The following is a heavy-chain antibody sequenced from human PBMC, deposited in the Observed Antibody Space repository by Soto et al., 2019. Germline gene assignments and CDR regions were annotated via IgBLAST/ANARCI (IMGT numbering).Heavy chain of an antibody. J-gene: IGHJ1*01. Sequence: QVQLVQSGPDLKRPGASMKVSCKASGYTFTSYGISWVRQAPGQGLEWMAWISPLKGRTQYSQKAQGRVTLSTDTASNTAYMEMTTLRVADTAVYYCAMDYGDRPEYFKHWGQGTLVTVS. CDR1: GYTFTSYG. D-gene: IGHD4-17*01. CDR2: ISPLKGRT. V-gene: IGHV1-18*04. CDR3: AMDYGDRPEYFKH.